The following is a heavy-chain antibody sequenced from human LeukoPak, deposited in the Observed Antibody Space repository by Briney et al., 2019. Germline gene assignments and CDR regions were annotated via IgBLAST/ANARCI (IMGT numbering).Heavy chain of an antibody. CDR2: VDPEDGDT. CDR3: ATGITRGWSSLDY. CDR1: GYTFIDYY. Sequence: ASVKISCKASGYTFIDYYMHWVQQAPGKGLEWVGRVDPEDGDTIYAEKFQGRVTITADTSTDTAYMELSNPKSEDTAVYYCATGITRGWSSLDYWGLGTRVTVSS. D-gene: IGHD6-19*01. J-gene: IGHJ4*02. V-gene: IGHV1-69-2*01.